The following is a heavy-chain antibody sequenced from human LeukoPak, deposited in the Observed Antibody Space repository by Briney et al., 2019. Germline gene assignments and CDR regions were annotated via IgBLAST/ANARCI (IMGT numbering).Heavy chain of an antibody. CDR1: GCTFTSYY. D-gene: IGHD6-13*01. V-gene: IGHV1-46*01. J-gene: IGHJ4*02. CDR2: INPSGGST. Sequence: ASVKVSCKASGCTFTSYYMHWVRQAPGQGLEWMGIINPSGGSTSYAQKFQGRVTMTRDMSTSTVYMELSSLRSEDTAVYYRARLAAAGYSSFDYWGQGTLVTVSS. CDR3: ARLAAAGYSSFDY.